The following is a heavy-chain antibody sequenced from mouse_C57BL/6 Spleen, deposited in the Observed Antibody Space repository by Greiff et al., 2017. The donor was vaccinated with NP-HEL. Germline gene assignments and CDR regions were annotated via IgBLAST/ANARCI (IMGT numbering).Heavy chain of an antibody. J-gene: IGHJ4*01. CDR3: ARKIYYGYDDYAMDY. V-gene: IGHV14-3*01. CDR2: IDPANGNT. CDR1: GFNIKNTY. Sequence: EVKLEESVAELVRPGASVKLSCTASGFNIKNTYMHWVKQRPEQGLEWIGRIDPANGNTKYAPKFQGKATITADTSSNTAYLQLSSLTSEDTAIYYCARKIYYGYDDYAMDYWGQGTSVTVSS. D-gene: IGHD2-2*01.